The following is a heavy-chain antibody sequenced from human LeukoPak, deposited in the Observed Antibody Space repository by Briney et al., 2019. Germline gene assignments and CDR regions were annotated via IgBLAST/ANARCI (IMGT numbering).Heavy chain of an antibody. CDR1: GFTFSSYA. V-gene: IGHV3-23*01. CDR2: ISGSGGST. Sequence: GGSLRLSXAASGFTFSSYAMSWVRQTPGKGLEWVSAISGSGGSTYYADSVKGRFTISRDNSKNTLYLQMNSLRAEDTAVYYCAKGGGYDFWSGGFDYWGQGTLGTVSS. CDR3: AKGGGYDFWSGGFDY. D-gene: IGHD3-3*01. J-gene: IGHJ4*02.